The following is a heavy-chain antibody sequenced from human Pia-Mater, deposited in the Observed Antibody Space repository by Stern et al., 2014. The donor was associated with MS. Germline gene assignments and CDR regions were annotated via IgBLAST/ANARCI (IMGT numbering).Heavy chain of an antibody. CDR1: GGSFDAFY. V-gene: IGHV4-34*01. CDR3: ARTWIAVRNTKWFDP. Sequence: QVQLQQWGAGLLKPSETLSLTCAVYGGSFDAFYWSWIRQPPGKGLEWIGEISHRGYTNYNPSLKSRVTISVDTSKNQFSLKMSSVTAADTAVYYCARTWIAVRNTKWFDPWGQGTLVTVSS. CDR2: ISHRGYT. J-gene: IGHJ5*02. D-gene: IGHD6-6*01.